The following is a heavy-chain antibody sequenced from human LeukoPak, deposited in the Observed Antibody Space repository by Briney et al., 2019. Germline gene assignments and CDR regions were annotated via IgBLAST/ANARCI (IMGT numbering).Heavy chain of an antibody. D-gene: IGHD3-9*01. CDR1: GFPFRRYG. J-gene: IGHJ4*02. CDR3: AKDRDILTGYLDY. CDR2: ISYDGSNK. Sequence: PGRALRLSFAASGFPFRRYGMHWVRPAPGEGLEWVAVISYDGSNKYYVDSVKGRFTISKDNSKNTLYLQMNSLRAEDTAVYYCAKDRDILTGYLDYWGQGTLVTVSS. V-gene: IGHV3-30*18.